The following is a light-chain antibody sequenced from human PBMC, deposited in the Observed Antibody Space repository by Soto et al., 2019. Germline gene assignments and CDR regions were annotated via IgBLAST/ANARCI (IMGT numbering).Light chain of an antibody. CDR2: EVS. V-gene: IGLV2-14*01. CDR3: SSYTSSSPLYV. Sequence: QSALTQPASVSGSPGQSITISCTGTSRDVGGYNYVSWYQQHPGKAPKLMIYEVSNRPSGVSNRFSGSKSGNTASLTISGLQAEDEADYYCSSYTSSSPLYVFGTGTKLTVL. J-gene: IGLJ1*01. CDR1: SRDVGGYNY.